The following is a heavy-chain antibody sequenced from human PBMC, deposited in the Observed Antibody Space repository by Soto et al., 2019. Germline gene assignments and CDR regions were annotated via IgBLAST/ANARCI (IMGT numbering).Heavy chain of an antibody. J-gene: IGHJ4*02. Sequence: AASVKVSCKASGYTFTGHYIHWVRQAPGQGPEWMGEIGPASGDTRYAQKGQGRVTMTRDTSITTVYMELNNLSPDDTAVYYCGRGRSGQLVVFYWGQGTPVTAPQ. D-gene: IGHD3-10*01. V-gene: IGHV1-2*02. CDR2: IGPASGDT. CDR3: GRGRSGQLVVFY. CDR1: GYTFTGHY.